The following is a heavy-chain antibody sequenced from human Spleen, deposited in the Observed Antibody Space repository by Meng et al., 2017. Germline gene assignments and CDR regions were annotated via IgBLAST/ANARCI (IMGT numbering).Heavy chain of an antibody. D-gene: IGHD6-13*01. Sequence: ASVKVSCKASGGTFSSYAISWVRQAPGQGLEWMGWINPNSGGTNYAQKFQGRVTMTRDTSISTAYMELSRLRSDDTAVYYCARDLAAAAPAEFDYWGQGTLVTVSS. CDR2: INPNSGGT. V-gene: IGHV1-2*02. CDR1: GGTFSSYA. CDR3: ARDLAAAAPAEFDY. J-gene: IGHJ4*02.